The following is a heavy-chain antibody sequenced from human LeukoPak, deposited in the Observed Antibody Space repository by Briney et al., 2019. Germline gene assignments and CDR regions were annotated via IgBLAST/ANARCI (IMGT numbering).Heavy chain of an antibody. CDR1: GYTFTSFG. Sequence: GASVKVSCKASGYTFTSFGISWVRQAPGQGLEWMGWISAYNGNTNYAQKLQGRVTMTTDTSTSTAYIELRSLRSDDTAVYYCARARYSSSPPDYWGQGTLVTVSS. CDR2: ISAYNGNT. D-gene: IGHD6-6*01. CDR3: ARARYSSSPPDY. V-gene: IGHV1-18*01. J-gene: IGHJ4*02.